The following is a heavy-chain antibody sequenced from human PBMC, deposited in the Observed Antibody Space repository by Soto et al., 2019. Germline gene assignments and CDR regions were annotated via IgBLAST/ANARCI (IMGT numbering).Heavy chain of an antibody. CDR2: IYYSGST. CDR3: ARSRLPDAFDI. V-gene: IGHV4-59*01. CDR1: GGSISSYY. J-gene: IGHJ3*02. D-gene: IGHD2-15*01. Sequence: PSETVSLTCTVSGGSISSYYWSWIRQPPGKGLEWIGYIYYSGSTNYNPSLKSRVTISVDTSKNQFSLKLSSVTAADTAVYYCARSRLPDAFDIWGQGTMVTVSS.